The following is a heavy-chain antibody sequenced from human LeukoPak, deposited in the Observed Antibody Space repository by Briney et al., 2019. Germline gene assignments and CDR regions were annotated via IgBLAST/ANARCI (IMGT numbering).Heavy chain of an antibody. D-gene: IGHD2-2*01. CDR2: IYTSGST. CDR1: GGSISSYY. CDR3: ARYRLNSVVVPAAYYKYGYWFDP. V-gene: IGHV4-4*07. J-gene: IGHJ5*02. Sequence: SETLSLTCTVSGGSISSYYWSWIRQPAGKGLEWIGRIYTSGSTNYNPSLKSRVTMSVDTSKNQFSLKLSSVTAADTAVYYCARYRLNSVVVPAAYYKYGYWFDPWGQGTLVTVSS.